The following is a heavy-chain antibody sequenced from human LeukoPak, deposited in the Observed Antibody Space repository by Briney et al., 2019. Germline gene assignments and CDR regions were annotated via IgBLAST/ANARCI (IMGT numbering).Heavy chain of an antibody. Sequence: SVKVSCKASGGTFSSYAISWVRQAPGQGLEWMGGIIPIFGTANYAQKFQGRVTITADKSTSTAYMELSNLRSEDTAVYYCARNTADTAMVTVDYWGQGTLVTVSS. J-gene: IGHJ4*02. CDR3: ARNTADTAMVTVDY. CDR1: GGTFSSYA. CDR2: IIPIFGTA. V-gene: IGHV1-69*06. D-gene: IGHD5-18*01.